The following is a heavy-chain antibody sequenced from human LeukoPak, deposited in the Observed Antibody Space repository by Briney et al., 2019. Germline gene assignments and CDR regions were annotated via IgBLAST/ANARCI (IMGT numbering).Heavy chain of an antibody. CDR1: GGSISSSSYY. J-gene: IGHJ5*02. V-gene: IGHV4-39*07. CDR3: ARDPYYGSGSRTDWFDP. D-gene: IGHD3-10*01. Sequence: PSETLSLTCTVSGGSISSSSYYWGWIRQPPGKGLEWIGSIYHSGSTYYNPSLKSRVTISVDTSKNQFSLKLSSVTAADTAVYYCARDPYYGSGSRTDWFDPWGQGTLVTVSS. CDR2: IYHSGST.